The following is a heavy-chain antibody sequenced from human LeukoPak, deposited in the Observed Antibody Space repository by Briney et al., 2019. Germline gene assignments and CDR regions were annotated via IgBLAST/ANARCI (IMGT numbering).Heavy chain of an antibody. CDR3: ATASRDFWSGPDYYYYMDV. Sequence: GASVKVSCKASGYTFTSYDINWVRQATGQGLEWMGWMNPNSGNTGYAQKFQGRVTITRNTSISTAYMELSSLRSEDTAVYYCATASRDFWSGPDYYYYMDVWGKGTTVTVSS. V-gene: IGHV1-8*03. D-gene: IGHD3-3*01. J-gene: IGHJ6*03. CDR2: MNPNSGNT. CDR1: GYTFTSYD.